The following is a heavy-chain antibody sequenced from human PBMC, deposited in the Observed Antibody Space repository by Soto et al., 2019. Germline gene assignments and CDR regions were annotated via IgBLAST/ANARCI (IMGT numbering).Heavy chain of an antibody. CDR1: GGSISSGDHY. V-gene: IGHV4-30-4*01. CDR3: ARLLPTPEVWYFDL. Sequence: QVQLQESGPGLVKPSQTLSLICTVSGGSISSGDHYWSWTRQPPGEGLEWVGHIYYSGRTYYNPSLKSRLTISLDTPKNQFSLKLSSVTAADTAVYYCARLLPTPEVWYFDLWGRGTLVTVSS. J-gene: IGHJ2*01. D-gene: IGHD2-2*01. CDR2: IYYSGRT.